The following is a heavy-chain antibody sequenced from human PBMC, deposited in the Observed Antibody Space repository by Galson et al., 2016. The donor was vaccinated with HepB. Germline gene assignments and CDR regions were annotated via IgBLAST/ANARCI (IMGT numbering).Heavy chain of an antibody. Sequence: SLRLSCAASGFTFSSYSMNWVRQAPGKGLEWVSSISSSSTYIYYADSVRGRFTISRDNAKKSLSLQMNSLRAEDTAMYYCARELEKFGELFHYYGMDVWGQGTTVTVSS. V-gene: IGHV3-21*01. CDR2: ISSSSTYI. D-gene: IGHD3-10*01. J-gene: IGHJ6*02. CDR3: ARELEKFGELFHYYGMDV. CDR1: GFTFSSYS.